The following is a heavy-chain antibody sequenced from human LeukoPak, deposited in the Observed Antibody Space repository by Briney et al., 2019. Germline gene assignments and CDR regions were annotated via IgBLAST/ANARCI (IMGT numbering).Heavy chain of an antibody. V-gene: IGHV4-34*01. CDR2: INHSGST. Sequence: SETLSLTCAVYGGSFSGYYWSWIRQPPGKGLEWIGEINHSGSTNYNPSLKSRVTISVDTSKNQFSLKLSSVTAADTAVYYCARGFDFPPFRYYYDSSGPRPRGKGGMDVWGQGTTVTVSS. CDR3: ARGFDFPPFRYYYDSSGPRPRGKGGMDV. CDR1: GGSFSGYY. J-gene: IGHJ6*02. D-gene: IGHD3-22*01.